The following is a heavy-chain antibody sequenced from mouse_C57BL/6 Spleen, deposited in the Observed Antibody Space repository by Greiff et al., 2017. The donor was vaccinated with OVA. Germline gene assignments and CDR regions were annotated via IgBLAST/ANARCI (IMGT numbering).Heavy chain of an antibody. CDR3: ARYGLGPFYAMDY. CDR2: IDPSDSYT. D-gene: IGHD1-1*01. CDR1: GYTFTSYW. J-gene: IGHJ4*01. Sequence: QVQLQQPGAELVMPGASVKLSCKASGYTFTSYWMHWVKQRPGQGLEWIGEIDPSDSYTNYNQKFKGKSTLTVDKSSSTAYMQLSSLTSEDSAVYYCARYGLGPFYAMDYWGQGTSVTVSS. V-gene: IGHV1-69*01.